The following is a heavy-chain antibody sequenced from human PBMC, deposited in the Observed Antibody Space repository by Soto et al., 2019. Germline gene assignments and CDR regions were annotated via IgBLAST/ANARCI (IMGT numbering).Heavy chain of an antibody. V-gene: IGHV4-34*01. Sequence: SETLSLTCSVYVGSFSGYYWSWIRQPPGKGLEWIGEINHSGSTNYNPSLKSRVTISVDTSKNQFSLKLSSVTAADTAVYYGASRYLSDLYYFDYGGQGTLVTVAA. D-gene: IGHD1-26*01. J-gene: IGHJ4*02. CDR1: VGSFSGYY. CDR2: INHSGST. CDR3: ASRYLSDLYYFDY.